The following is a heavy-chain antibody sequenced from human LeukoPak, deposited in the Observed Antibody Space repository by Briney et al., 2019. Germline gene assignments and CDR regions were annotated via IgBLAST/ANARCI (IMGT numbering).Heavy chain of an antibody. D-gene: IGHD2-2*01. J-gene: IGHJ3*02. Sequence: GESLKISCKDSGYSFTSYWIGWVRQMPGKGLEWMGIIYPGDSDIRYSPSFQGQVTISADKSISTAYLQWSSLKASDTAMYYCAREARRRSSTSCTVLNGAFDIWGQGTMVTVSS. V-gene: IGHV5-51*01. CDR1: GYSFTSYW. CDR3: AREARRRSSTSCTVLNGAFDI. CDR2: IYPGDSDI.